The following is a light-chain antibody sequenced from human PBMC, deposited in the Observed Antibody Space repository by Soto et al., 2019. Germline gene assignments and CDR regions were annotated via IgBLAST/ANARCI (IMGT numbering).Light chain of an antibody. CDR2: EDN. V-gene: IGLV2-23*01. Sequence: QSVLTQPASVSGSPGQSITISCTGTSSDVGSYNLVSWYQQHPGKAPKLMIYEDNKRPSGVSNRFSGSKSGNTASLTISGLQAEDEADYYCCSYGGTTTPVVFGGGTKVTVL. CDR3: CSYGGTTTPVV. CDR1: SSDVGSYNL. J-gene: IGLJ2*01.